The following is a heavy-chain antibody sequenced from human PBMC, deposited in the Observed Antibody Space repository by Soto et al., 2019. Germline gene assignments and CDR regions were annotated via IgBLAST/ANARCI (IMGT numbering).Heavy chain of an antibody. V-gene: IGHV1-8*01. D-gene: IGHD3-3*01. J-gene: IGHJ3*02. CDR2: MNPNSGNT. Sequence: QVQLVQSGAEVKKPGASVKVSCKASGYTFTSYDINWVRQATGQGLEWMGWMNPNSGNTGYAQKFQGRVTMTSNTSISRAYMELSSLRSEYTDVYYCASPCLYDFTDAFDIWGQGTMVTVSS. CDR3: ASPCLYDFTDAFDI. CDR1: GYTFTSYD.